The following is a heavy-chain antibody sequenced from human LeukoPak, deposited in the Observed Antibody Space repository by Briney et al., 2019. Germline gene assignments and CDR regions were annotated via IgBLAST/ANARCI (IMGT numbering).Heavy chain of an antibody. D-gene: IGHD2-2*01. J-gene: IGHJ4*02. V-gene: IGHV1-18*01. Sequence: ASVKVSCKASGYTFTSYGISWVRQAPGQGLEWMGWISAYNGSTNCAQKLQGRVTMTTDTSTSTAYMELRSLRSDDTAVYYCARTALYCSSTSCYRDYWGQGTLVTVSS. CDR3: ARTALYCSSTSCYRDY. CDR1: GYTFTSYG. CDR2: ISAYNGST.